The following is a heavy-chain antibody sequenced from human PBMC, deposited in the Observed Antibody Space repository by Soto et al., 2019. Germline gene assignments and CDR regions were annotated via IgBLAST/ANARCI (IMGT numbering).Heavy chain of an antibody. CDR2: ISSNGGNT. V-gene: IGHV3-64D*06. J-gene: IGHJ4*02. CDR1: GFTFNTFA. CDR3: VKEGYMRSDWYGKFDC. D-gene: IGHD6-13*01. Sequence: PRLSCSASGFTFNTFAMHWVRQTPGKGLEFVSAISSNGGNTYYADSVKGRFAISRDNSKNTLYLQMYSLRPEDTALYYCVKEGYMRSDWYGKFDCWGQGTLVTVSS.